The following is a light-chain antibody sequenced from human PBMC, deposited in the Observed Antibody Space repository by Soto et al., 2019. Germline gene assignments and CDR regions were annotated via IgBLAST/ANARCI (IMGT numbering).Light chain of an antibody. CDR3: SSYTSSSTDV. Sequence: QSLLTHPASLSGSPGQSITISCTGTSSDVGGYDYVSWYQHHPGKAPKLTIYEVSNRPSGVSNRFSGSKSGYTASLTISGLQAEDEAEYYCSSYTSSSTDVFGTGTKVTVL. CDR2: EVS. V-gene: IGLV2-14*01. J-gene: IGLJ1*01. CDR1: SSDVGGYDY.